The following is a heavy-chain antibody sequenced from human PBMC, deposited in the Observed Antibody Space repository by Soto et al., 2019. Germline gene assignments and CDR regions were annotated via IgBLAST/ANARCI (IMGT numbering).Heavy chain of an antibody. D-gene: IGHD2-2*01. CDR3: ARIAMPARPRWSNWFDP. V-gene: IGHV1-8*02. CDR2: MNPNSGET. CDR1: GYTFNDYE. Sequence: QEQLVQSAAEVKKPGASVKVSCMTSGYTFNDYEINWVRQATGQGLEWIGWMNPNSGETGYAQRFQGRFTMTTSSSRSTAYLELGSLTSDDTAVYYCARIAMPARPRWSNWFDPWGHGTLVTVSS. J-gene: IGHJ5*02.